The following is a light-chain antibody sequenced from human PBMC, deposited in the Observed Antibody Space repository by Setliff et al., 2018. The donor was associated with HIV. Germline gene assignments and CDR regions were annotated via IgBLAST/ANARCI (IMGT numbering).Light chain of an antibody. CDR1: SSDFGDSNY. J-gene: IGLJ1*01. V-gene: IGLV2-14*03. Sequence: QSALAQPASVSGSPGQSITISCTGTSSDFGDSNYVPWYQQHPGKAPKLIIYDVTDRPSGVSNRFSGSKSGNTASLTISGLQAEDEAAYYCSSDTSIYTYVFGTGTKVTVL. CDR3: SSDTSIYTYV. CDR2: DVT.